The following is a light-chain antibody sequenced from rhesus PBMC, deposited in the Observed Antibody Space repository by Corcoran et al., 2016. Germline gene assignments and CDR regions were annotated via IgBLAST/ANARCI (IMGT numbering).Light chain of an antibody. CDR1: QSVSSS. J-gene: IGKJ4*01. Sequence: QVILTQSPATLSLSPGERATLSCRASQSVSSSVAWYQQKPGQAPRLLIYGSSRRATAIPDRFSGSGSGTEFTLTISSLEPEDFAVYYFQKYSSSPLTFGGGTKVELK. CDR3: QKYSSSPLT. CDR2: GSS. V-gene: IGKV3-53*01.